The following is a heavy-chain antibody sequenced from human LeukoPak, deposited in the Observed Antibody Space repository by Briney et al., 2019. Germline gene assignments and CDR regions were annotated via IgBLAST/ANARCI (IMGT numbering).Heavy chain of an antibody. V-gene: IGHV1-3*01. Sequence: ASVKVSCKASGYTFTSYAMHWVRQAPGQRLEWMGWINAGNGNTKYSQKFQGRVTITRDTSASTAYMELSSLRSEDTAVYYRARGLSAPPLYDYVWGSYRPYGIDYWGQGTLVTVSS. D-gene: IGHD3-16*02. J-gene: IGHJ4*02. CDR3: ARGLSAPPLYDYVWGSYRPYGIDY. CDR2: INAGNGNT. CDR1: GYTFTSYA.